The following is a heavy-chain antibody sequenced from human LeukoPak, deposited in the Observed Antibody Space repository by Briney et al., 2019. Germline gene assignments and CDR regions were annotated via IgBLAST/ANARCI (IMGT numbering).Heavy chain of an antibody. D-gene: IGHD3-16*01. J-gene: IGHJ6*03. Sequence: GGSLRLSCAASGFTFSSYAMSWVRQAPGKGLEWVSAISGSGGSTYYADSVRGRFTISRDNSKNTLYLQMNSLRAEDTAVYYCAKADSIRPYYYYSMDVWGKGTTVTVSS. CDR2: ISGSGGST. CDR1: GFTFSSYA. CDR3: AKADSIRPYYYYSMDV. V-gene: IGHV3-23*01.